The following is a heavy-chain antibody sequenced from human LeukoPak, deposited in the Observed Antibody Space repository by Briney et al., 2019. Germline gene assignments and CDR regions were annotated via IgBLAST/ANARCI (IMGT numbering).Heavy chain of an antibody. J-gene: IGHJ4*02. Sequence: NPGGSLTLTCTASGVSISSYYMSWVRQPPGKGLEWVAHINYGGSTNYNPSLMSGFTISIDKSKNQFSLKLSTVTAADTAVYYCTRAWYDSHPPFDDWGEGAMVT. V-gene: IGHV4-59*12. CDR2: INYGGST. D-gene: IGHD3-3*01. CDR1: GVSISSYY. CDR3: TRAWYDSHPPFDD.